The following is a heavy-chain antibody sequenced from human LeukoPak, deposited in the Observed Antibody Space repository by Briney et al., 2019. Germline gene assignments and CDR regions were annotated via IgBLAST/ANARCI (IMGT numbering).Heavy chain of an antibody. CDR2: IYYSGST. D-gene: IGHD5-12*01. CDR3: ARSRDNSGYSGYEKYYYYYMDV. CDR1: GGSISSSSYY. V-gene: IGHV4-39*07. J-gene: IGHJ6*03. Sequence: PSETLSLTCTVSGGSISSSSYYWGWIRQPPGKGLEWIGSIYYSGSTYYNPSLKSRVTISVDTSKNQFSLKLSSVTAADTAVYYCARSRDNSGYSGYEKYYYYYMDVWGKGTTVTVSS.